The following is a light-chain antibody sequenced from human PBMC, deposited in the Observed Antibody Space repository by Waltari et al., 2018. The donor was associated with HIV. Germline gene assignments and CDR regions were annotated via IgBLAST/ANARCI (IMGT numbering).Light chain of an antibody. Sequence: QSVLTQPPSVSGAPGQRVTISCTGSSSNIGAGYDVHWYQQLPGTAPKLLIYGNSNRPSGVPDRFSGSKSGTSASLAITGLQAEDVAVYYCQQYFLTPFTFGGGTK. J-gene: IGLJ2*01. V-gene: IGLV1-40*01. CDR1: SSNIGAGYD. CDR2: GNS. CDR3: QQYFLTPFT.